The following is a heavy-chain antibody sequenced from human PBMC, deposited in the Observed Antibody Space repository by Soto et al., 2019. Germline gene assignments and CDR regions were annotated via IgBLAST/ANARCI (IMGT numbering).Heavy chain of an antibody. CDR2: IDPSDSYI. J-gene: IGHJ6*04. V-gene: IGHV5-10-1*01. CDR1: GYDFTNYW. CDR3: ARRPEGDRYGLYV. Sequence: PGESLKISCTGYGYDFTNYWINWVRQLPGKGLEWMGRIDPSDSYISYSPSFEGHVTISVDKYINTAYLQWSDLKASDSGKYFCARRPEGDRYGLYVWGKRT. D-gene: IGHD3-16*01.